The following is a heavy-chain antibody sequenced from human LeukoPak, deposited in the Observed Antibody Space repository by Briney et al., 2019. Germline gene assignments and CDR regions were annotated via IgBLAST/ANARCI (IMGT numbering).Heavy chain of an antibody. V-gene: IGHV3-15*01. CDR3: TTVGGYDYFNY. Sequence: GGSLRLSCAASGFTFTNAWMNWVRQAPGKGLEWVGRIKSKTDDGTTHYIAPVRGRFTISRDDSKNTLYLQMNSLKTEDTAMYYCTTVGGYDYFNYWGQGTLVTVSS. D-gene: IGHD5-12*01. J-gene: IGHJ4*02. CDR1: GFTFTNAW. CDR2: IKSKTDDGTT.